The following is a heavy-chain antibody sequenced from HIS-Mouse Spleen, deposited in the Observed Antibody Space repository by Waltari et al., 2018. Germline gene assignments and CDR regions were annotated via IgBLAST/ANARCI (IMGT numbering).Heavy chain of an antibody. V-gene: IGHV4-39*07. Sequence: QLQLQESGPGLVKPSETLSLTCTVSGGSISSSSYYWGWIRQPPGKGLEWIGSVYYSGSTSYTPSLKRRVTISVDTSTNQFSLKLSSVTAADTAVYYCARDSRANWGFPFWVAFDIWGQGTMVTVSS. CDR2: VYYSGST. J-gene: IGHJ3*02. CDR3: ARDSRANWGFPFWVAFDI. D-gene: IGHD7-27*01. CDR1: GGSISSSSYY.